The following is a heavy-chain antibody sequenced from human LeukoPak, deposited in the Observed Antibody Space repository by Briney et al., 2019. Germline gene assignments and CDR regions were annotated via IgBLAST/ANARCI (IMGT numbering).Heavy chain of an antibody. CDR3: VRDGYSYGFMLAFDI. CDR2: INSDGSST. CDR1: GFSVSSNY. J-gene: IGHJ3*02. D-gene: IGHD5-18*01. V-gene: IGHV3-74*01. Sequence: GGSLRLSCAASGFSVSSNYMSWVRQAPGKGLVWVSRINSDGSSTSYADSVKGRFTISRDSAKNTLYLQMNSLRAEDTAVYYCVRDGYSYGFMLAFDIWGLGTRVTVSS.